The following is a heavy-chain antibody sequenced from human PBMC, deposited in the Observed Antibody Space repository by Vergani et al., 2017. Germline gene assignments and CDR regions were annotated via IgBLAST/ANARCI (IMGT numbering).Heavy chain of an antibody. CDR1: GYSISSGYY. CDR2: IYHSGST. J-gene: IGHJ6*03. V-gene: IGHV4-38-2*01. Sequence: QVQLQESGPGLVKPSETLSLTCAVSGYSISSGYYWGWIRQPPGKGLEWIGSIYHSGSTYYNPSLKSRVTISVDTSKNQFSLKLSSVTAADTAVYYCATGGDSYYMDVWGKGP. CDR3: ATGGDSYYMDV. D-gene: IGHD2-21*02.